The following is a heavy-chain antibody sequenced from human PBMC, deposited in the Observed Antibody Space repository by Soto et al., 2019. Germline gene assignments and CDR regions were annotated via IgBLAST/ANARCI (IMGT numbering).Heavy chain of an antibody. V-gene: IGHV3-15*07. CDR2: IKSKTDGGTT. CDR3: TTPYDILTGFVDY. D-gene: IGHD3-9*01. CDR1: GFTFSNAW. J-gene: IGHJ4*02. Sequence: PGGSLRLSCAASGFTFSNAWMNWVRQAPGKGLEWVSRIKSKTDGGTTDYAAPVKGRFTISRDVSKNTLYLQMNSLKTEDTAVYYCTTPYDILTGFVDYWGQGTLVTVSS.